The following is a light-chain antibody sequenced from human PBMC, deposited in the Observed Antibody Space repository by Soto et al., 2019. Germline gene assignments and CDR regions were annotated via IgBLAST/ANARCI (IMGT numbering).Light chain of an antibody. J-gene: IGLJ3*02. CDR2: SNS. Sequence: QLVLTQPPSASGTPGQRVTISCSGSSSNIGSNTVNWYQQLPGTAPKLLIYSNSQRPSGVPDRFSGSKSGTSASLAISGLQSEDEADYYCAAWDGSLSGLVFGGGTKLTVL. V-gene: IGLV1-44*01. CDR1: SSNIGSNT. CDR3: AAWDGSLSGLV.